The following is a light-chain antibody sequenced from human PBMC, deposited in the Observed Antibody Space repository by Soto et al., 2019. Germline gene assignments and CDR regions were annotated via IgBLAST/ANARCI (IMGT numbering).Light chain of an antibody. V-gene: IGLV2-11*01. Sequence: QSALTQPRSVSGSPGQSVTISCTGTNNDIGNYNYVSWYQQHPGKAPKVMIYDVTKRPSGVPDRFSGSTSGNTASLTISGLQAEDEADYYCCSYPGSHTWVFGGGTQLTVL. J-gene: IGLJ7*01. CDR2: DVT. CDR1: NNDIGNYNY. CDR3: CSYPGSHTWV.